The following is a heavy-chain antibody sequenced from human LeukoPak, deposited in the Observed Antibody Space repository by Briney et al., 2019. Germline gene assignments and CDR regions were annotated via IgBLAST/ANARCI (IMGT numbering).Heavy chain of an antibody. Sequence: ASVKFSCKASGYTFTSYGISWVRQAPGQGLEWMGWISAYNGNTNYAQKLQGRVTMTTDTSTSTAYMELRSLRSDDTAVYYCARDGWCSGGSCYYYYGMDVWGQGTTVTVSS. V-gene: IGHV1-18*01. CDR1: GYTFTSYG. D-gene: IGHD2-15*01. J-gene: IGHJ6*02. CDR3: ARDGWCSGGSCYYYYGMDV. CDR2: ISAYNGNT.